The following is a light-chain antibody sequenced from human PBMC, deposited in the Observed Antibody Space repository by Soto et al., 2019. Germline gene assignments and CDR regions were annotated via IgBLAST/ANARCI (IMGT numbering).Light chain of an antibody. CDR1: QSVDINF. J-gene: IGKJ4*01. CDR3: QHFGGSSLT. V-gene: IGKV3-20*01. CDR2: GAS. Sequence: EIVLTQSPGTLSLSPGERATLSCRSCQSVDINFFAWYQQKRGQPPRLLIYGASSRAAGIPDRFTGSGSETDFSLTISRLEPEDFAVYYCQHFGGSSLTFGGGTKVEIK.